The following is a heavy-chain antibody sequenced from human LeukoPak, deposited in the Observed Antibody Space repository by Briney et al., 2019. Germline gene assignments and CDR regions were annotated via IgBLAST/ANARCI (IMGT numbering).Heavy chain of an antibody. Sequence: GGSLRLSCAASGFPFSNYALHWVRQAPGKGLEWVSGISVSDGSIYYADSVTGRFTISRDNSKDTLYLQMNSLRVEDTGLYYCAKEHSVLTMMRGLDTWGQGTLVTVSS. J-gene: IGHJ5*02. V-gene: IGHV3-23*01. CDR2: ISVSDGSI. CDR3: AKEHSVLTMMRGLDT. D-gene: IGHD3-22*01. CDR1: GFPFSNYA.